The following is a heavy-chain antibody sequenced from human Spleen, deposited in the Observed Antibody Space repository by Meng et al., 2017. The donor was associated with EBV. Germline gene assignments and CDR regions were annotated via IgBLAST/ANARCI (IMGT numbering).Heavy chain of an antibody. D-gene: IGHD6-25*01. CDR1: GLTVSNNY. CDR3: ARDAPAIDY. V-gene: IGHV3-53*01. Sequence: VWLGGSGGGCSLPVGSLTLPCAVSGLTVSNNYLSWVRQAPGKGLEWVAVIDSGGRTNYAGSVKGRFTISRDNSKNTLYLQMDSLRAEDTAVYYCARDAPAIDYWGQGTLVTASS. CDR2: IDSGGRT. J-gene: IGHJ4*02.